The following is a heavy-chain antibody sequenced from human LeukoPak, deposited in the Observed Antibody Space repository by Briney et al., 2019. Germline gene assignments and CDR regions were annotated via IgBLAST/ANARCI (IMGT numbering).Heavy chain of an antibody. CDR2: ISGSGGGT. Sequence: GGSLRLSCAASGFTFTNYAMTWVRQAPGKGLEWVSAISGSGGGTYYEDSVKGRFTISRDNSKNTLYLQMNSLRAEDTAVYYCAKEGSGYWFYDSWGQGTLVTVSS. CDR3: AKEGSGYWFYDS. J-gene: IGHJ4*02. CDR1: GFTFTNYA. V-gene: IGHV3-23*01. D-gene: IGHD3-3*01.